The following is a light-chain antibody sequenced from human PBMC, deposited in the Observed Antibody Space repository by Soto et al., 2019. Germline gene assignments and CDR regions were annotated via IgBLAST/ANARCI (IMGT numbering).Light chain of an antibody. J-gene: IGKJ5*01. Sequence: DIQMTQSPSTLSASVGDRATITCRASHSIRYWLAWFQQKAGKAPKLLIYEASRLESGVPSRFSGSGSGTEFTLTISSLQPEDFATYYCLQHNSYPPTFGQGTRLENK. CDR2: EAS. V-gene: IGKV1-5*03. CDR1: HSIRYW. CDR3: LQHNSYPPT.